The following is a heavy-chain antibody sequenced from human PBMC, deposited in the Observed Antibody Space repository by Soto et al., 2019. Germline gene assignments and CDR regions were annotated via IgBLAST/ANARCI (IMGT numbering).Heavy chain of an antibody. J-gene: IGHJ4*02. CDR2: ISYDGNTE. CDR3: AKRGGTHWYTIDY. CDR1: GFIFRNYG. D-gene: IGHD3-10*01. Sequence: QVQLVESGGGVVQPGRSLRLSCAASGFIFRNYGMHWVRQAPGKGLEWVAVISYDGNTEYYEDSVKGRFTVSRDNSKNTLYLQMTSLRVEDTALYYCAKRGGTHWYTIDYWGQGTLVTVSS. V-gene: IGHV3-30*18.